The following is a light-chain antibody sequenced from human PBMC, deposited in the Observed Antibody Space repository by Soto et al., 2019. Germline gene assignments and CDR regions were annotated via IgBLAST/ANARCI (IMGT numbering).Light chain of an antibody. J-gene: IGLJ3*02. CDR1: SSNIETNT. V-gene: IGLV1-44*01. CDR3: ASWDDSLNGFWV. CDR2: GDN. Sequence: QSVLTQPPSASGTPGQRVTISCSGSSSNIETNTVNWYQQLPGTAPKLLIYGDNQRPSGVPDRFSVSKSGTSASLAISGLQSEDEADYYCASWDDSLNGFWVFGGGTKVTVL.